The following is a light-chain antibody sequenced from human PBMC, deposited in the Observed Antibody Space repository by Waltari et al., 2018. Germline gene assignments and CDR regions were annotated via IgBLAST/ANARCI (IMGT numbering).Light chain of an antibody. CDR3: LQYFTFPYT. J-gene: IGKJ2*01. CDR2: LAS. V-gene: IGKV4-1*01. CDR1: QGVCHSPNNKNH. Sequence: EIVMTQSPDTLPVPLGEGATINCKASQGVCHSPNNKNHLAWYRQRTGQPPTLVIHLASTRQSVFPDRLSGSGSGTDFSLTISSLQAEDVAVYYCLQYFTFPYTFGQGTKLEI.